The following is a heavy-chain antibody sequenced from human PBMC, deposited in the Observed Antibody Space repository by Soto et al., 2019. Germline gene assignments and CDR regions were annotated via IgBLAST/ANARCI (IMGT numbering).Heavy chain of an antibody. J-gene: IGHJ6*02. Sequence: PSETLSLTCTVSGGSISSSSYYWGWIRQPPGKGLEWIGSIYYSGSTYYNPSLKSRVTISVDTSKNQFSLRLSSVTAADTAVYYCARGSKGREYRSGYRYYYGMDVWGQGTTVTVSS. CDR2: IYYSGST. V-gene: IGHV4-39*07. CDR3: ARGSKGREYRSGYRYYYGMDV. D-gene: IGHD5-18*01. CDR1: GGSISSSSYY.